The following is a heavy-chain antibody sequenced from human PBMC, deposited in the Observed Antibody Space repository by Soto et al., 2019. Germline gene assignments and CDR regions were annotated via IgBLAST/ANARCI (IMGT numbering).Heavy chain of an antibody. CDR1: GFTFGDYA. J-gene: IGHJ6*02. Sequence: PGGSLRLSCTASGFTFGDYAMSWFRQAPGKGLEWVGFIRSKAYGGTTEYAASVKGRFTISRDDSKSIAYLQMNSLKTEDTAVYYCTRDEAGPMAVAGYYYYYGMDVWGQGTTVTVSS. CDR2: IRSKAYGGTT. D-gene: IGHD6-19*01. CDR3: TRDEAGPMAVAGYYYYYGMDV. V-gene: IGHV3-49*03.